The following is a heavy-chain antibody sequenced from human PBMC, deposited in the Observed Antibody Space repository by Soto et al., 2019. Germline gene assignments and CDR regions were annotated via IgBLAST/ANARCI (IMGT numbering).Heavy chain of an antibody. D-gene: IGHD3-22*01. CDR1: GGSISSGGYY. CDR3: ARDTYYYDSSGYYGLAV. J-gene: IGHJ6*02. V-gene: IGHV4-31*03. CDR2: IYYSGST. Sequence: PSETLSLTCTVSGGSISSGGYYWSWIRQHPGKGLEWIGYIYYSGSTYYNPSLKSRVTISVDTSKNQFSLKLSSVTAADTAVYYCARDTYYYDSSGYYGLAVWGQGTTVTVSS.